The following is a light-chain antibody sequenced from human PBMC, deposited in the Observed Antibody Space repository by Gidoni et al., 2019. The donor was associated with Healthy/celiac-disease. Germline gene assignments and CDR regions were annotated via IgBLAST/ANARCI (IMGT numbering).Light chain of an antibody. V-gene: IGLV2-14*01. Sequence: QSALTQPASVSGSPGQSITISCTGTSSDVGGYNYVTWYQQHPCKAPKLLIYDVSNRPSGVSNRFSGSKSGNTASLTISGLQAEDEADYCCSSYTSSSTLWVFGGGTKLTVL. CDR3: SSYTSSSTLWV. CDR2: DVS. J-gene: IGLJ3*02. CDR1: SSDVGGYNY.